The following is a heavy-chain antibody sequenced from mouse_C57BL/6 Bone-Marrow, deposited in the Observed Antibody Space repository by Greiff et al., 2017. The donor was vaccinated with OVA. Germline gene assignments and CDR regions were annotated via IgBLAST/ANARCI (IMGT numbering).Heavy chain of an antibody. CDR2: IHPNSGST. Sequence: VQLQQSGAELVKPGASVKLSCKASGYTFTSYWMHWVKQRPGQGLEWIGMIHPNSGSTNYNEKSKSKATLTVDKSSSTAYMQLSSLTSEDSAVYYCARGSPWFAYWGQGTLVTVSA. J-gene: IGHJ3*01. CDR3: ARGSPWFAY. CDR1: GYTFTSYW. V-gene: IGHV1-64*01.